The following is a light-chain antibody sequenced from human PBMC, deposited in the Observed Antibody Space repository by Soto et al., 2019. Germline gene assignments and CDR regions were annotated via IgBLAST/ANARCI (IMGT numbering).Light chain of an antibody. CDR2: DVS. J-gene: IGLJ2*01. CDR3: SSYTSSSTLDVV. Sequence: QSVLTQPASVSGSPGQSITISCTGTSSDVGGYNYVSWYQQHPGKAPKLMIYDVSNRPSGVSNRFSGSKSGNTASLTISGLQADEEADYYCSSYTSSSTLDVVFGGGTKLTVL. V-gene: IGLV2-14*01. CDR1: SSDVGGYNY.